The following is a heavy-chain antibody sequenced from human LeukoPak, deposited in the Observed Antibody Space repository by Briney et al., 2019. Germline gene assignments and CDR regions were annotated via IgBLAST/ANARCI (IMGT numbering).Heavy chain of an antibody. Sequence: GGSLRLSCAASGFTFSSYSMNWVRQAPGKGLEWVSSISSSSSYIYYADSVKGRFTISRDNAKNSLYLQMNSLRAEDTAVYYCSRTTTEGGGYQFDYWGQGTLVTVSS. CDR3: SRTTTEGGGYQFDY. CDR1: GFTFSSYS. D-gene: IGHD1-26*01. CDR2: ISSSSSYI. J-gene: IGHJ4*02. V-gene: IGHV3-21*01.